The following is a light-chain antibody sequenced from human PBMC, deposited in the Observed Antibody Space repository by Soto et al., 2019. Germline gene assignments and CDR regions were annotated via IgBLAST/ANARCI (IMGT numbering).Light chain of an antibody. Sequence: DIQMTQSPSTLSASVGDRVTITCRASQSISIWLACYQQKPGKAPKLLIYKASTLESGVPSRFSGSGSGTEFTLTISSLQPEDFATYYCQQLNSYPRTFGQGSKVEIK. CDR1: QSISIW. J-gene: IGKJ1*01. CDR2: KAS. CDR3: QQLNSYPRT. V-gene: IGKV1-5*03.